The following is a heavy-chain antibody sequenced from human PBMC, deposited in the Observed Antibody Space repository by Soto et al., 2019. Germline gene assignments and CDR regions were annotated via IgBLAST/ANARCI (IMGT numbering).Heavy chain of an antibody. J-gene: IGHJ4*02. Sequence: KPSETLSLTCTVSGGSISSGGYYWSWIRQHPGKGLEWIGYIYYSGSTYYNPSLKSRVTISVDTSKNQFSLKLSSVTAADTAVYYCARERKGNPYDYWGQGTLVTVSS. CDR2: IYYSGST. D-gene: IGHD4-4*01. V-gene: IGHV4-31*03. CDR3: ARERKGNPYDY. CDR1: GGSISSGGYY.